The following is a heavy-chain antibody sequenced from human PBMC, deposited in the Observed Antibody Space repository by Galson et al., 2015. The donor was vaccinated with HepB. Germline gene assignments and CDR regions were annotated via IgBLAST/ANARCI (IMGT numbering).Heavy chain of an antibody. D-gene: IGHD4-17*01. J-gene: IGHJ3*02. Sequence: SVKVSCKASGYTFTSYDINWVRQATGQGLEWMGWMNPNSGNTGYAQKFQGRVTMTRNTSISTAYMELSSLRSEDTAVYYCARPLTTVTTPDDAFDIWGQGTMVTVSS. CDR1: GYTFTSYD. V-gene: IGHV1-8*01. CDR3: ARPLTTVTTPDDAFDI. CDR2: MNPNSGNT.